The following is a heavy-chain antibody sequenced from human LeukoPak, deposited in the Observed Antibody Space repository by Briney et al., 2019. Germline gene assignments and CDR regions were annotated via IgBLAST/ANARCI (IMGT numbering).Heavy chain of an antibody. CDR1: GYTFTGYY. V-gene: IGHV1-2*02. CDR2: INPNSGGT. CDR3: ARSSRHGSGSYYVFPLGFDP. D-gene: IGHD3-10*01. Sequence: VASVKVSCKASGYTFTGYYMHWVRQAPGQGLEWMGWINPNSGGTNYAQKFQGRVTMTRDTSISTAYMELSRLRSEDTAVYYCARSSRHGSGSYYVFPLGFDPWGQGTLVTVSS. J-gene: IGHJ5*02.